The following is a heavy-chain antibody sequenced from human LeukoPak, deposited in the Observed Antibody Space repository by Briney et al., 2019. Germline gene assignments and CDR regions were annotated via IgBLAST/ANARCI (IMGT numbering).Heavy chain of an antibody. V-gene: IGHV3-64D*06. J-gene: IGHJ4*02. CDR1: GFTFTSHV. D-gene: IGHD1-1*01. CDR3: VREGLERRTNFDY. Sequence: GGSLRLACSASGFTFTSHVMHWVRQAPGKGLQYVSGISMNVQTTYYAGSVKGRFTISRDSSKNTVYLQMNSLTAEDTAVYYCVREGLERRTNFDYWGQGTLVSVSS. CDR2: ISMNVQTT.